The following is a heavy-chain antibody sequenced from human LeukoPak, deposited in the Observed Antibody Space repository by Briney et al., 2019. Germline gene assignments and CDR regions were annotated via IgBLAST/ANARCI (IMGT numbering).Heavy chain of an antibody. CDR2: ISYDGSNK. J-gene: IGHJ3*02. Sequence: PGGPLRLSCAASGFTFSSYGMHWVRQAPGKGLEWVAVISYDGSNKYYADSVKGRFTISRDNSKNTLYLQMNSLRAEDTAVYYCAKVGRGGGSAFDIWGQGTMVTVSS. CDR1: GFTFSSYG. V-gene: IGHV3-30*18. D-gene: IGHD3-16*01. CDR3: AKVGRGGGSAFDI.